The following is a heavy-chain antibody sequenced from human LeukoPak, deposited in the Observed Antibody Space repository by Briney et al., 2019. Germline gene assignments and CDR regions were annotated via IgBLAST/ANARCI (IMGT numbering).Heavy chain of an antibody. CDR2: IRYDGSNE. CDR3: ARAFSTTAFDY. CDR1: GFTFSSYG. Sequence: GGSLILSCAASGFTFSSYGMHWVRQAPGKGLEWVSFIRYDGSNEYYADSVRGRFTISRDNSKNTLYLQMNILRAEDTAVYYCARAFSTTAFDYWGQGTLVTVSS. D-gene: IGHD4-17*01. J-gene: IGHJ4*02. V-gene: IGHV3-30*02.